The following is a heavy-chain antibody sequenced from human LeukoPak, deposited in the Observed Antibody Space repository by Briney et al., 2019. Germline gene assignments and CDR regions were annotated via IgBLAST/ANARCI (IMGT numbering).Heavy chain of an antibody. CDR1: GHTFSDYY. Sequence: GGSLRLFCGASGHTFSDYYMSWIRQAPGKGLEWVSYISSSGRTMYYADSVKRRFTISRDHAKNSLYLQMNSLRSEDTAVYYCARDHEEYDYDSSGYYYDYWGQGTLVTVPS. CDR2: ISSSGRTM. CDR3: ARDHEEYDYDSSGYYYDY. J-gene: IGHJ4*02. D-gene: IGHD3-22*01. V-gene: IGHV3-11*01.